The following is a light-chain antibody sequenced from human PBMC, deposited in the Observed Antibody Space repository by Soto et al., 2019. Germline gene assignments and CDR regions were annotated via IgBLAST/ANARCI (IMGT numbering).Light chain of an antibody. Sequence: AIRMTQSPSSLSASTGDRVTITCRASQGISSYLAWYQQKPGKAPKLLIYAASTLQSGVPSRFSGSGSGTDFTLTISCLQSDDFATYYCQQYYSYSTFGQGTKVEIK. CDR1: QGISSY. V-gene: IGKV1-8*01. J-gene: IGKJ1*01. CDR3: QQYYSYST. CDR2: AAS.